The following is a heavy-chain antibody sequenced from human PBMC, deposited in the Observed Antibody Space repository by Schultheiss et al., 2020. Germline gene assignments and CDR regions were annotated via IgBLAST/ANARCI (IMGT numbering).Heavy chain of an antibody. CDR1: GFTFSSYS. CDR3: ARDWYYYGSGSYYNWGGTGYYYYYGMDV. Sequence: GESLKISCAASGFTFSSYSMNWVRQAPGKGLEWVGRIKSKTDGGTTDYAAPVKGRFTISRDDSKNTLYLQMNSLRAEDTAVYYCARDWYYYGSGSYYNWGGTGYYYYYGMDVWGQGTTVTVSS. CDR2: IKSKTDGGTT. D-gene: IGHD3-10*01. J-gene: IGHJ6*02. V-gene: IGHV3-15*01.